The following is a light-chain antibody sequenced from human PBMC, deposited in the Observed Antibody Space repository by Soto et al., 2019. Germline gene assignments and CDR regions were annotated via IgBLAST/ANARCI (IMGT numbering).Light chain of an antibody. J-gene: IGKJ1*01. V-gene: IGKV1-5*03. CDR3: QHYKDCPCT. Sequence: DIHLTQSPSTLSASVGDRVTITCRASQSISRWLAWYQQKPGKAPNLLIYTTSSIESGVPSRFSGTGSGTEFTLAIGRLQPDDFATYYYQHYKDCPCTVGQGTKVEIK. CDR1: QSISRW. CDR2: TTS.